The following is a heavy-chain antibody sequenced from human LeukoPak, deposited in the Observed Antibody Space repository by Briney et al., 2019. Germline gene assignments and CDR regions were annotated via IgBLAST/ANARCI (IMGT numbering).Heavy chain of an antibody. Sequence: GGSLRLSCTASGFSFSGHWMHWARQLPGKGLVWVSRISPTGSTTSYADSVKGRLTVSRDNAKNTLYLQVNNLRAEDTAVYYCARGPNSNWSGLDFWGQGTPLTVSS. CDR3: ARGPNSNWSGLDF. J-gene: IGHJ4*02. CDR1: GFSFSGHW. V-gene: IGHV3-74*01. D-gene: IGHD6-6*01. CDR2: ISPTGSTT.